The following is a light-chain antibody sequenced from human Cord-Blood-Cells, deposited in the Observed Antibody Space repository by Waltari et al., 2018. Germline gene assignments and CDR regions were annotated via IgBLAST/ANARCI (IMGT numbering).Light chain of an antibody. J-gene: IGKJ1*01. CDR3: QQRSNWPWT. Sequence: DIVLTHSPATLSFSHGETGPLPCRPSQCVSSYLAWDQQKPGQAPRPLIYDASNRATGSPARFSGSGSGTDFTLTISSLGPEDFAVYYCQQRSNWPWTFGQGTKVEIK. CDR1: QCVSSY. V-gene: IGKV3-11*01. CDR2: DAS.